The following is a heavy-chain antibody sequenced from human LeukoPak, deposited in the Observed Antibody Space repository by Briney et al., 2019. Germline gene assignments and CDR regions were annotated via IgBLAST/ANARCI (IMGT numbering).Heavy chain of an antibody. CDR1: GGTLSSTSHY. V-gene: IGHV4-39*07. J-gene: IGHJ5*02. D-gene: IGHD2-8*01. CDR3: ARDNGRNWFDP. Sequence: SETLSLTCTVSGGTLSSTSHYWAWLRQPPGKGLEWVGSVYYSGSTYYNPSLKRRVTVSIDMSKNQFSLKLSSVTAADTAVYYCARDNGRNWFDPWGQGTLVTVSS. CDR2: VYYSGST.